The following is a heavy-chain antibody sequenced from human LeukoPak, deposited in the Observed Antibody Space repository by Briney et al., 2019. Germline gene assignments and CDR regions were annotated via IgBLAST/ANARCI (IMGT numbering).Heavy chain of an antibody. CDR2: IYYSGSN. V-gene: IGHV4-39*07. CDR1: GGSISSSSYY. CDR3: ARVVHSYGSEYYFDY. D-gene: IGHD5-18*01. Sequence: SETLSLTCTVSGGSISSSSYYWGWIRQPPGKGLEWIGSIYYSGSNYYNPSLKSRVTISVDTSKTQFSLKLSSVTAADTAVYYCARVVHSYGSEYYFDYWGQGTLVTVSS. J-gene: IGHJ4*02.